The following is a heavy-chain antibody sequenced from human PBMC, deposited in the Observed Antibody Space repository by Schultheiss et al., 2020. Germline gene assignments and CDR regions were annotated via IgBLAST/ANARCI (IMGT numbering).Heavy chain of an antibody. D-gene: IGHD5-18*01. CDR2: MNPNSGNT. CDR3: ARGLQLWPNWFDP. V-gene: IGHV1-8*01. Sequence: ASVTVSCKASGYTFTSYDINWVRQATGQGLEWMGWMNPNSGNTGYAQKFQGRVTMTRNTSISTAYMELRSLRSDDTAVYYCARGLQLWPNWFDPWGQGTLVTV. CDR1: GYTFTSYD. J-gene: IGHJ5*02.